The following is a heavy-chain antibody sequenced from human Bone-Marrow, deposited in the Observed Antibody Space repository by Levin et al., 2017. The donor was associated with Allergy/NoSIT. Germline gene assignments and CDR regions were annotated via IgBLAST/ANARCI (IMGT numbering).Heavy chain of an antibody. D-gene: IGHD3-22*01. J-gene: IGHJ4*02. CDR3: TGDVYYYDSSGHLRTSFES. V-gene: IGHV3-49*04. CDR2: IRSKTNGGTK. CDR1: GFTFGDYG. Sequence: QTGGSLRLSCTASGFTFGDYGLSWVRQAPGKGLEWISFIRSKTNGGTKEYAASVNGRFIISRDDSKYITYLQMNSLKTEDTAVYYCTGDVYYYDSSGHLRTSFESWGQGTLVTVSS.